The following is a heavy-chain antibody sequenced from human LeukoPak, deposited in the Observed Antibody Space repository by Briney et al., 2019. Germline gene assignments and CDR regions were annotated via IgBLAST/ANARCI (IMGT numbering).Heavy chain of an antibody. CDR1: GFTFSSYS. CDR3: AGRYCTRGVCSPFDY. Sequence: GESLRLSCAASGFTFSSYSMNWVRQAPGKGLEWVSYISSSGSTIYYADSVKGRFTISRDNAKNSLYLQLNSLRAEDTAVYYCAGRYCTRGVCSPFDYWGQGTLVTVSS. D-gene: IGHD2-8*02. V-gene: IGHV3-48*04. CDR2: ISSSGSTI. J-gene: IGHJ4*02.